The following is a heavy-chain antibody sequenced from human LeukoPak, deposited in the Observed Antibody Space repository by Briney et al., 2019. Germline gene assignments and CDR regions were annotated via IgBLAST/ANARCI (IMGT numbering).Heavy chain of an antibody. CDR2: IYSGGST. CDR1: GDSISTLY. CDR3: ARDRHWTNDWVFDY. J-gene: IGHJ4*02. V-gene: IGHV4-59*01. D-gene: IGHD1/OR15-1a*01. Sequence: SETLSLTCTVSGDSISTLYWSWIRQPPGKGLEWIGYIYSGGSTDYNPSLKSRLTISVGTSKNQFSLKLRSVTAADTAVYYCARDRHWTNDWVFDYWGQGTLVIVSS.